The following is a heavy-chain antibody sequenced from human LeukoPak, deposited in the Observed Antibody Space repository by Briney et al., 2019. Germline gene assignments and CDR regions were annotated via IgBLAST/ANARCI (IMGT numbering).Heavy chain of an antibody. CDR2: ISGRGDST. CDR3: AKDGSSSSTYYFYFDY. Sequence: GGSLRLSCAASGFTFSNYAMHWVRQAPDKGLEWVSAISGRGDSTYYADSVKGRFTISRDYSKNTLYLQMNSLRAEDTAVYYCAKDGSSSSTYYFYFDYWGQGTLVTVSS. J-gene: IGHJ4*02. V-gene: IGHV3-23*01. CDR1: GFTFSNYA. D-gene: IGHD3-22*01.